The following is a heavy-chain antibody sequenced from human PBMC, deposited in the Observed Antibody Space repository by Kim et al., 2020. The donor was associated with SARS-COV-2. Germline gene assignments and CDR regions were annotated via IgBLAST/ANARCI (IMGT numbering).Heavy chain of an antibody. CDR3: ARPRRVPTLVYVDN. D-gene: IGHD2-2*01. CDR2: INPNTGDT. Sequence: ASVKVSCKTSGYIFKGYYMHWVRQAPGQGLEWMGWINPNTGDTTYAPSFQDRVTMSSDTSISTAYMELSGLRSDDAAVYYCARPRRVPTLVYVDNWGQG. CDR1: GYIFKGYY. V-gene: IGHV1-2*02. J-gene: IGHJ4*02.